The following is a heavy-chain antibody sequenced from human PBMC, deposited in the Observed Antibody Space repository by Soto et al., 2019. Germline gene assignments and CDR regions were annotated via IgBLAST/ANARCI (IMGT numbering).Heavy chain of an antibody. CDR3: ARERATMVRGVRAPYGMDV. D-gene: IGHD3-10*01. CDR1: GFTFSYYY. CDR2: ISSSSSYT. Sequence: GGSLRLSCAASGFTFSYYYMSWIRQAPGKGLEWVSYISSSSSYTNYADSVKGRFTISRDNAKNSLYLQMNSLRAEDTAVYYCARERATMVRGVRAPYGMDVWGQGTTVTVSS. V-gene: IGHV3-11*06. J-gene: IGHJ6*02.